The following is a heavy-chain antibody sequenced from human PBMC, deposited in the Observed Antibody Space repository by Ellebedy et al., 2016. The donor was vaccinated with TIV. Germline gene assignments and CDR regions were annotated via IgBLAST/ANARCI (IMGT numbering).Heavy chain of an antibody. J-gene: IGHJ4*02. CDR2: IYFSGST. Sequence: MPSETLSLTCTVSGGSFSTYYWSRIRQPPGKTLEYIGYIYFSGSTNYNPSLRSRVTISVDTSKNQFSLELTSVTAADTAVYYCARVGASSSWSYYFDYWGQGSLVTVSS. V-gene: IGHV4-59*01. D-gene: IGHD6-13*01. CDR1: GGSFSTYY. CDR3: ARVGASSSWSYYFDY.